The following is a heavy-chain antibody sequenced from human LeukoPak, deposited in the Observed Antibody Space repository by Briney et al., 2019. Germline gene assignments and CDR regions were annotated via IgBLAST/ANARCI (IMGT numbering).Heavy chain of an antibody. CDR2: ISGSGGST. CDR1: GFTFSSYA. V-gene: IGHV3-23*01. Sequence: QSGGSLRLSCAASGFTFSSYAMSWVRQAPGKGLEWVSAISGSGGSTYYADSVKGRFTISRDNSKNTLYLQMNSLRAEDTAVYYCAKGDRITIFGVVIRAFDIWGQGTMVTVSS. D-gene: IGHD3-3*01. CDR3: AKGDRITIFGVVIRAFDI. J-gene: IGHJ3*02.